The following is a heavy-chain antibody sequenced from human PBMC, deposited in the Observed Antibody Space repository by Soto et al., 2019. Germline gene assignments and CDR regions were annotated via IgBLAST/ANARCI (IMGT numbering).Heavy chain of an antibody. CDR1: GFTFSSYG. Sequence: VQLVESGGGVVQPGRSLRLSCAASGFTFSSYGMHWVRQAPGKGLEWVAVISYDGSNKYYADSVKGRFTISRDNSKNTLYLQMNSLRAEDTAVYYCAKESSSSWSHDYWGQGTLVTVSS. CDR2: ISYDGSNK. D-gene: IGHD6-13*01. J-gene: IGHJ4*02. V-gene: IGHV3-30*18. CDR3: AKESSSSWSHDY.